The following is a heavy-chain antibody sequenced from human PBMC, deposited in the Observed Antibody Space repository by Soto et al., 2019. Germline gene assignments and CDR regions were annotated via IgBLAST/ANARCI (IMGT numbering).Heavy chain of an antibody. CDR3: AKHSLATMTTVTLDY. Sequence: GGSLRLSCAASGFTFSSYGMHWVRQAPGKGLEWVAVISYDGSNKYYADSVKGRFTISRDNSKNTLYLQMNSLRAEDTAVYYCAKHSLATMTTVTLDYWGQGTLVTVSS. D-gene: IGHD4-17*01. CDR1: GFTFSSYG. CDR2: ISYDGSNK. J-gene: IGHJ4*02. V-gene: IGHV3-30*18.